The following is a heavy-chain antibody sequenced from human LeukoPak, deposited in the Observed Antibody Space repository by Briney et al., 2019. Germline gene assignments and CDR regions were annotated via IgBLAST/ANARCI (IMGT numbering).Heavy chain of an antibody. J-gene: IGHJ6*04. CDR3: ARAHIVVPAATSRNYGMDV. CDR2: IIPIFGTA. Sequence: ASVKVSCKASGGTFSNYAISWVRQAPGQGLEWMGGIIPIFGTANYAQKFQGRVTITADESTSTAYMELSSLRSEDTAVYYCARAHIVVPAATSRNYGMDVWGKGTTVTVSS. CDR1: GGTFSNYA. V-gene: IGHV1-69*13. D-gene: IGHD2-2*01.